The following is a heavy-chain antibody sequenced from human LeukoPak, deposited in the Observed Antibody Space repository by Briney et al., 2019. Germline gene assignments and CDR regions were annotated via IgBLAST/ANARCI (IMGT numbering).Heavy chain of an antibody. J-gene: IGHJ4*02. CDR2: IYYSGST. CDR1: GGSISSSSYY. V-gene: IGHV4-39*01. CDR3: ARHATVWFDY. Sequence: SETLSLTCTVSGGSISSSSYYWGWIRQPPGKGLEWIGSIYYSGSTYYNPSHKSRVTISVDTSKNQFSLKLSSVTAADTAVYYCARHATVWFDYWGQGTLVTVSS. D-gene: IGHD3-16*01.